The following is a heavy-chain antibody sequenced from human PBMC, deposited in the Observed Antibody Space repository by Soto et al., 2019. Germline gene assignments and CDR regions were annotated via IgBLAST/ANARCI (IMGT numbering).Heavy chain of an antibody. V-gene: IGHV4-30-4*01. CDR2: IYDGGRT. CDR1: GGSISTVDYW. J-gene: IGHJ4*02. D-gene: IGHD7-27*01. CDR3: ARGPSGDKVDS. Sequence: QVQLQESGPGLVKPSQTLSLTCTVSGGSISTVDYWWSWIRQSPDMGLEWIGHIYDGGRTYNNPSLDSRRTTSVDTSKSQLSLTLSSVSAADTAVYYCARGPSGDKVDSWGQGTLVTVSS.